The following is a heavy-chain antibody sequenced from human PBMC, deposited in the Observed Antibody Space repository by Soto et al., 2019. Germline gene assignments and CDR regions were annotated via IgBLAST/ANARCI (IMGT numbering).Heavy chain of an antibody. V-gene: IGHV4-59*08. CDR1: GGSISSYY. CDR2: VHDSWGS. Sequence: QVPLQESGPGLVKPSETLSLSCTVSGGSISSYYWSWIRQTPGKGLEWIGYVHDSWGSNYNPSLKSRVAISLDTSKSQFSLKLTSVTATDTAVYYCARQGLGSLHGRVDVWGQGTTVTVSS. J-gene: IGHJ6*02. D-gene: IGHD1-26*01. CDR3: ARQGLGSLHGRVDV.